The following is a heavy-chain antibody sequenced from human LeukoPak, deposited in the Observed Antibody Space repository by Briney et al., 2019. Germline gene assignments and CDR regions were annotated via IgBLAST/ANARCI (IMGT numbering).Heavy chain of an antibody. Sequence: SETLSLTCAVYGGSFSGYYWSWIRQPPGKGLEWIGEINHSGSTNYNPSLKSRVTISVDTSKNQFSLKLSSVTAADTAVYYCASQGAYYTDYWGQGTLVTVSS. CDR2: INHSGST. J-gene: IGHJ4*02. CDR3: ASQGAYYTDY. D-gene: IGHD3-22*01. CDR1: GGSFSGYY. V-gene: IGHV4-34*01.